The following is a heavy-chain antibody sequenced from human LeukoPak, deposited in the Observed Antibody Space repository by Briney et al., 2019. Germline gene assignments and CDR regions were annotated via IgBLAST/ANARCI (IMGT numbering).Heavy chain of an antibody. V-gene: IGHV3-48*03. Sequence: GGSLRLSCAASGFTFSSYEMNWVRQAPGKGLEWVSYISSSGSTIYYADSVKGRFTISRDNAKNSLYLQMNSLRAEDTAVYYCARDRGIAVAGNRFDPWGQGTLVTVSS. CDR3: ARDRGIAVAGNRFDP. D-gene: IGHD6-19*01. J-gene: IGHJ5*02. CDR2: ISSSGSTI. CDR1: GFTFSSYE.